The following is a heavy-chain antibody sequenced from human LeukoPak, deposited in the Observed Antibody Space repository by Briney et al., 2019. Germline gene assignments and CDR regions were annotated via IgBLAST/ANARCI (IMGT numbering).Heavy chain of an antibody. D-gene: IGHD3-10*02. Sequence: ASVKVSCKASGYTFAKYAIHWVRQAPGQRLEWMGWINAGNGDTRYSQKFQGGVTLTRDTSASTAYMELSSLRSEDTAVYYCARDEGVPGSPFDYWGQGTLVTVSS. J-gene: IGHJ4*02. V-gene: IGHV1-3*01. CDR1: GYTFAKYA. CDR2: INAGNGDT. CDR3: ARDEGVPGSPFDY.